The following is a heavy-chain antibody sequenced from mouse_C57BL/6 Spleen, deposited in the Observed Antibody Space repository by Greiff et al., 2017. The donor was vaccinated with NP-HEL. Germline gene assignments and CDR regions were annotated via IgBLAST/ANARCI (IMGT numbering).Heavy chain of an antibody. CDR2: ISYDGSN. CDR3: ARDGYYVDY. CDR1: GYSITSGYY. Sequence: EVHLVESGPGLVKPSQSLSLTCSVTGYSITSGYYWNWIRQFPGNKLEWMGYISYDGSNNYNPSLKNRISITRDTSKNQFFLKLNSVTTEDTATYYCARDGYYVDYWGQGTTLTVSS. D-gene: IGHD2-2*01. V-gene: IGHV3-6*01. J-gene: IGHJ2*01.